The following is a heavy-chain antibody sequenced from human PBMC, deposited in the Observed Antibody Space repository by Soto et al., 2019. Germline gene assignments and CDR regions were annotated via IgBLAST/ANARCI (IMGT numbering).Heavy chain of an antibody. CDR2: LIPILGTT. J-gene: IGHJ4*02. V-gene: IGHV1-69*13. D-gene: IGHD6-19*01. CDR1: GGTFSSDA. Sequence: SVKVSCKASGGTFSSDAVSWVRQAPGQGLEWMGGLIPILGTTHYAQKFQGRVTITADESTNTAYMELSSLRSDDTAVYYCARASGYVSGWYHDYWGQGTRVTAPQ. CDR3: ARASGYVSGWYHDY.